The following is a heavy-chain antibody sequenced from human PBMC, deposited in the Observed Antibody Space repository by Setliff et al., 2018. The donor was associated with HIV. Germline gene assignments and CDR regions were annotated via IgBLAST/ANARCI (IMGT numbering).Heavy chain of an antibody. V-gene: IGHV3-21*01. J-gene: IGHJ4*02. CDR1: GFTSSYG. CDR3: ARGGDSSSSDH. CDR2: ISSSGFNI. D-gene: IGHD6-19*01. Sequence: GGSLRLSCAASGFTSSYGMNWVRQAPGKGLEWVSSISSSGFNIYYADSVKGRFTISRDDAKKSLYLQMNSLTVEDTAVYYCARGGDSSSSDHWGQGTLVTVSS.